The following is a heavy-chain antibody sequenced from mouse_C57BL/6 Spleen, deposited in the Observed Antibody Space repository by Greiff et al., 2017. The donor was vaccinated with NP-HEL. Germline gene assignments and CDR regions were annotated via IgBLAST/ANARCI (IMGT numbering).Heavy chain of an antibody. CDR2: IHPNSGST. CDR1: GYTFTSYW. Sequence: QVHVKQPGAELVKPGASVKLSCKASGYTFTSYWMHWVKQRPGQGLEWIGMIHPNSGSTNYNEKFKSKATLTVDKSSSTAYMQLSSLTSEDSAVYYCALITTDYFDYWGQGTTLTVSS. D-gene: IGHD1-1*01. J-gene: IGHJ2*01. CDR3: ALITTDYFDY. V-gene: IGHV1-64*01.